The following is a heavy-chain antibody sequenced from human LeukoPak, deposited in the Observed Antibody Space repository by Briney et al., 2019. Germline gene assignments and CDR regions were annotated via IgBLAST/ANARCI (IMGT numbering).Heavy chain of an antibody. V-gene: IGHV1-8*01. CDR3: ARLGGRITIFGVVTYDAFDI. CDR1: GYTFTSYD. D-gene: IGHD3-3*01. Sequence: ASVKVSCKASGYTFTSYDINWARQATGQGLEWIGWMNPNSGNTGYAQKFQGRVTMTRNTSISTAYMELSSLRSEDTAVYYCARLGGRITIFGVVTYDAFDIWGQGTMVTVSS. J-gene: IGHJ3*02. CDR2: MNPNSGNT.